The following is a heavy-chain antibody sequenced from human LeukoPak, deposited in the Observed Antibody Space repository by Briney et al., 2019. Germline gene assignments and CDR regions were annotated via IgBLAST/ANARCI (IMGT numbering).Heavy chain of an antibody. D-gene: IGHD5-18*01. J-gene: IGHJ4*02. Sequence: GASVKVSCKASGYTFTGYYMHWVRQAPGQGLEWMGWINPNSGGTNYAQKFQGRVTMTRDTSISTAYMELSRLRSDDTAVYYCARDRMGYSSDFDYWGQGTLVTVSS. V-gene: IGHV1-2*02. CDR3: ARDRMGYSSDFDY. CDR1: GYTFTGYY. CDR2: INPNSGGT.